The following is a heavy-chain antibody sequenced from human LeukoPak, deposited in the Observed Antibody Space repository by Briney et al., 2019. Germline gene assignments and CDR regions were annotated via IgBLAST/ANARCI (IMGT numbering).Heavy chain of an antibody. CDR1: GFTFSGYG. D-gene: IGHD3-22*01. Sequence: GGSLRLSCAASGFTFSGYGMYWVRQAPGKGLEWVAFIRYDGSDKYHADSAKGRFTISRDNSKNTLDLQMNSLRAEDTAVYYCAKGSMIVATSPFDIWGQGTMVTVSS. J-gene: IGHJ3*02. CDR3: AKGSMIVATSPFDI. V-gene: IGHV3-30*02. CDR2: IRYDGSDK.